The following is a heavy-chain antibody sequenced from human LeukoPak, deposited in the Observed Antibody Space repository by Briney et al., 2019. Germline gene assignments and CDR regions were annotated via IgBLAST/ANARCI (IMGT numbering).Heavy chain of an antibody. CDR3: AAGYDSSGYSLDY. D-gene: IGHD3-22*01. V-gene: IGHV1-2*02. J-gene: IGHJ4*02. Sequence: EASVKVSCKASGYTFTSYYMHWVRQAPGQGLEWMGIINPNSGGTNYAQKFQGRVTMTRDTSISTAYMELSRLRSDDTAVYYCAAGYDSSGYSLDYWGQGTLVTVSS. CDR1: GYTFTSYY. CDR2: INPNSGGT.